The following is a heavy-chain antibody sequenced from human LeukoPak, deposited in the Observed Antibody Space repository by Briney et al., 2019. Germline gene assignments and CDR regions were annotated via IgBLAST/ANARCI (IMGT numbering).Heavy chain of an antibody. Sequence: PGGSLRLSCAASGFTFSNAWMSWVRQAPGKGLEWVGRIKSKTDGGTTDYAAPVKGRFTISRDDSKNTLYLQMNSLKTEDTAVYYCTTGVMVSSYYYYGMGVWGKGTTVTVSS. CDR3: TTGVMVSSYYYYGMGV. D-gene: IGHD2-21*01. CDR2: IKSKTDGGTT. V-gene: IGHV3-15*01. CDR1: GFTFSNAW. J-gene: IGHJ6*04.